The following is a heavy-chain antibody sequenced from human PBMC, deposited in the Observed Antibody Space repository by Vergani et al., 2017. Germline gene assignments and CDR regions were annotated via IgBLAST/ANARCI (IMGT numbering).Heavy chain of an antibody. J-gene: IGHJ6*03. CDR2: IIPIFGTA. CDR3: ASTYSSGWNLHYYMDV. D-gene: IGHD6-19*01. V-gene: IGHV1-69*01. Sequence: QVQLVQSGAEVKKPGSSVKVSCKASGGTFSSYAISWVRQAPGQGLEWMGGIIPIFGTANYAQKLQGSVTITAAESTSTAYMELSSLRSEDTAVYYCASTYSSGWNLHYYMDVWGKGTTVTVSS. CDR1: GGTFSSYA.